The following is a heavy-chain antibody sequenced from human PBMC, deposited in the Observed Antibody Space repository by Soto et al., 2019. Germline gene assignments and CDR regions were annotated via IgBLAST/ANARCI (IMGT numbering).Heavy chain of an antibody. CDR3: AIVTVAGTLIDYFDY. CDR2: ISAYNGNT. J-gene: IGHJ4*02. V-gene: IGHV1-18*01. CDR1: GYTFTSYG. Sequence: ASVKVSCKASGYTFTSYGISWVRQAPGQGLEWMGWISAYNGNTNYAQKLQGRVTMTTDTSTSTAYVELRSLRSDDTAVYYCAIVTVAGTLIDYFDYWGQGTRVTVSS. D-gene: IGHD6-19*01.